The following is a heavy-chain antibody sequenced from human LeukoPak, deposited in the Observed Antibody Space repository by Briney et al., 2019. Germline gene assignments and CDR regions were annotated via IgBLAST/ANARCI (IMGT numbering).Heavy chain of an antibody. CDR1: GGSISSGGYY. Sequence: SQTLSLTCTVSGGSISSGGYYWSWIRQHPGKGLEWIGYIYYSGSTYYNPSLKSRVTISVDTSKNQFSLKLSSVTAADTAVYYCARDRLTAAGARYFDYWGQGTLVTVSS. CDR2: IYYSGST. D-gene: IGHD6-13*01. CDR3: ARDRLTAAGARYFDY. V-gene: IGHV4-31*03. J-gene: IGHJ4*02.